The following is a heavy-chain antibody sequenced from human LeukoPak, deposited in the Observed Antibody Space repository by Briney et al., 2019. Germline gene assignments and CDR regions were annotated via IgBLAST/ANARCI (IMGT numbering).Heavy chain of an antibody. CDR1: GFPFSSYA. CDR3: AKDKGKQSSSTSCHFDY. V-gene: IGHV3-23*01. CDR2: ISGSGGST. J-gene: IGHJ4*02. Sequence: GSLSLSCAASGFPFSSYAMSWVRQAPGKGLEWVSAISGSGGSTYYADSVKGCFTISRDNSKNTLYLQMNSLRAEDTAVYYCAKDKGKQSSSTSCHFDYWGQGTLVTVSS. D-gene: IGHD2-2*01.